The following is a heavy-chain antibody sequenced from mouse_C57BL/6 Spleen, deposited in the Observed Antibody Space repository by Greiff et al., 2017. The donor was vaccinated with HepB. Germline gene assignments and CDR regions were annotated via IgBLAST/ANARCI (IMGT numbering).Heavy chain of an antibody. J-gene: IGHJ4*01. CDR1: GYAFSSSW. CDR3: AREVDGYYKGY. Sequence: QVQLKESGPELVKPGASVKISCKASGYAFSSSWMNWVKQRPGKGLEWIGRIYPGDGDTNYNGKFKGKATLTADKSSSTAYMQLSSLTSEDSAVYFCAREVDGYYKGYWGQGTSVTVSS. D-gene: IGHD2-3*01. V-gene: IGHV1-82*01. CDR2: IYPGDGDT.